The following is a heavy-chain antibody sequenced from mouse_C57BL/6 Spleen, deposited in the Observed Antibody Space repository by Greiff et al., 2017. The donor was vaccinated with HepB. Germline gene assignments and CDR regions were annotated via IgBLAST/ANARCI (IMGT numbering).Heavy chain of an antibody. Sequence: QVQLKQSGAELVRPGASVKMSCKASGYTFTSYNMHWVKQTPGQGLEWIGAINPGNGDTSYNQKFKGKATLTVDKPSSTAYMQLSSLTSADSAVYYCARGNYDDDWGFAYWGQGTLVTVSA. CDR2: INPGNGDT. CDR1: GYTFTSYN. CDR3: ARGNYDDDWGFAY. V-gene: IGHV1-12*01. D-gene: IGHD2-4*01. J-gene: IGHJ3*01.